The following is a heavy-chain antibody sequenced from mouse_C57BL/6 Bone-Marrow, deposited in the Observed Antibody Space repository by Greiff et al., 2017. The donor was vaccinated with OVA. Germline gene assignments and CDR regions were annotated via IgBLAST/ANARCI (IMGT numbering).Heavy chain of an antibody. CDR1: GFTFSDYG. D-gene: IGHD1-1*01. CDR3: ARTPVVAPYYAMDC. V-gene: IGHV5-17*01. J-gene: IGHJ4*01. Sequence: EVQLVESGGGLVKPGGSLKLSCAASGFTFSDYGMHWVRQAPEKGLEWVAYISSGSSTIYYADTVKGRFTISRDNAKNTLFLQMTSLRSEDTAMYYCARTPVVAPYYAMDCWGRGTSVTVSS. CDR2: ISSGSSTI.